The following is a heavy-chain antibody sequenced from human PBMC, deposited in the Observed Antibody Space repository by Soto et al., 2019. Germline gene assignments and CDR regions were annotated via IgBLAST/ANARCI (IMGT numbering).Heavy chain of an antibody. CDR1: GGTFSSYA. V-gene: IGHV1-69*13. J-gene: IGHJ3*02. CDR3: ARQFPYYYDSSGYYLPLGAFDI. Sequence: SVKVSCKASGGTFSSYAISWVRQAPGQGLEWVGGIIPIFGTANYAQKFQGRVTITADESTSTAYMELSSLRSEDTAVYYCARQFPYYYDSSGYYLPLGAFDIWGQGTMVTVSS. CDR2: IIPIFGTA. D-gene: IGHD3-22*01.